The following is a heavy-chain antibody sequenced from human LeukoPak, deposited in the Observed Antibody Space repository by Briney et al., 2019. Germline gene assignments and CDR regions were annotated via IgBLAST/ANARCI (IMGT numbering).Heavy chain of an antibody. CDR1: GFTFSSYA. J-gene: IGHJ4*02. Sequence: PGGSLRLSCAASGFTFSSYAMHWVRQAPGKGLEWVAVISYDGSNKYYADSVKGRFTISRDNSKNTLYLQMNSLRAEDTAVYYCASLDHPDYWGQGPRVTVPS. V-gene: IGHV3-30-3*01. CDR3: ASLDHPDY. CDR2: ISYDGSNK.